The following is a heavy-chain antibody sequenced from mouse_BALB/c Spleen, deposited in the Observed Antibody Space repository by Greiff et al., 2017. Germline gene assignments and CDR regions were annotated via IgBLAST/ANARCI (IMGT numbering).Heavy chain of an antibody. Sequence: EVKLVESGGGLVQPGGSLRLSCATSGFTFTDYYMSWVRQPPGKALEWLGFIRNKANGYTTEYSASVKGRFTISRDNSQSILYLQMNTLRAEDSATYYCARDLRGYDGSSYAMDYWGQGTSVTVSA. J-gene: IGHJ4*01. CDR1: GFTFTDYY. CDR3: ARDLRGYDGSSYAMDY. V-gene: IGHV7-3*02. CDR2: IRNKANGYTT. D-gene: IGHD1-1*01.